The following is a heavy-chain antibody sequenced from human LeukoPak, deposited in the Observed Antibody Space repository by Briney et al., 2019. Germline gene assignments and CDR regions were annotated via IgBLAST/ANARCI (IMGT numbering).Heavy chain of an antibody. CDR2: IYYSGST. CDR3: ARVREYYYGSGPWFDP. J-gene: IGHJ5*02. Sequence: SETLSLTCTVSGGSISSSSYYWGWIRQPPGKGLEWIGSIYYSGSTYYNPSLKSRVTISVDTSKNQFSLKLSSVTAADTAVYYCARVREYYYGSGPWFDPWGQGTLVTVSS. D-gene: IGHD3-10*01. V-gene: IGHV4-39*01. CDR1: GGSISSSSYY.